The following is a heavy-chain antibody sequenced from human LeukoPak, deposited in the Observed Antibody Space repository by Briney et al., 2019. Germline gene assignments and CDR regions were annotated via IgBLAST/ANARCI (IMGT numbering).Heavy chain of an antibody. V-gene: IGHV4-31*03. J-gene: IGHJ4*02. D-gene: IGHD2-2*01. CDR1: GGSISSGGYS. Sequence: SETLSLNCSVSGGSISSGGYSWSWIRQHPGKGLEWIGDIYYGGCTYYNPSLKSRVTISVDTSKTQFSLKLSSVTAADTAVYYCARALAAAFDYWGQGTLVTVSS. CDR2: IYYGGCT. CDR3: ARALAAAFDY.